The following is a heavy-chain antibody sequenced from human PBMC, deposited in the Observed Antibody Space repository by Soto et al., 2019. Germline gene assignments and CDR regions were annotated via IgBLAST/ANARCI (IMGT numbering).Heavy chain of an antibody. Sequence: SETLSLTCTVSGGSISSSSYYWGWIRQPPGKGLEWIGSIYYSGSTYYNPSLKSRVTISVDTSKNQFSLKLSSVTAADTAVYYCARHESSGWYYFDYWGQGTLVTVSS. J-gene: IGHJ4*02. CDR2: IYYSGST. CDR1: GGSISSSSYY. CDR3: ARHESSGWYYFDY. D-gene: IGHD6-19*01. V-gene: IGHV4-39*01.